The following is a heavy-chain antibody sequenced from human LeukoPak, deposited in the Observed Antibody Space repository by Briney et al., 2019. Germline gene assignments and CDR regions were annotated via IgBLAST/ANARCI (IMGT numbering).Heavy chain of an antibody. CDR3: AKDVGYDFWSGYYTY. V-gene: IGHV3-23*01. D-gene: IGHD3-3*01. Sequence: PGGSLRLSCAASGFTFSSYAMSWVRQAPGKGLEWFSAISGSGGSTYYADSVKGRFTISRDNSKNTLYLQMNSLRAEDTAVYYCAKDVGYDFWSGYYTYWGQGTLVTVSS. CDR1: GFTFSSYA. CDR2: ISGSGGST. J-gene: IGHJ4*02.